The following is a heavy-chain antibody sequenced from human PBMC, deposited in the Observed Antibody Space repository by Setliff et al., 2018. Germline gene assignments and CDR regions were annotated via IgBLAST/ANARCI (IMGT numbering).Heavy chain of an antibody. CDR3: ARTCSGSGCYAGLES. Sequence: GGSLRLSCAASGFTFSTNAMNWVRQAPGKGLEWVSHIRSAGTVHYADSVKGRFTISRDNSKNTLYLQMNSLRPEDTAVYYRARTCSGSGCYAGLESWGQGTPVTVSS. V-gene: IGHV3-66*02. CDR1: GFTFSTNA. CDR2: IRSAGTV. D-gene: IGHD2-15*01. J-gene: IGHJ4*02.